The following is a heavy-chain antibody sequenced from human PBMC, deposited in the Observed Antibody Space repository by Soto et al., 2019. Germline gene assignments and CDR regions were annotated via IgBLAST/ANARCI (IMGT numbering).Heavy chain of an antibody. J-gene: IGHJ4*02. CDR3: AKSGSHSYFDY. CDR2: ISTSAGNT. D-gene: IGHD1-26*01. CDR1: EFTFSSNA. V-gene: IGHV3-23*01. Sequence: EVYLLESGGGLVQPGGSLRLSCAASEFTFSSNAMTWVRLAPGKGLEWVSSISTSAGNTYYADSVKGRFTISRDNSKNTLYLQMNSLRADDTAIYYCAKSGSHSYFDYWGQGTLVTVSS.